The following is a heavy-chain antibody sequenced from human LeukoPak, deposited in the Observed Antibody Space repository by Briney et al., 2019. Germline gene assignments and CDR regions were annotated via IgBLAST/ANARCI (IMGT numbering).Heavy chain of an antibody. V-gene: IGHV3-53*04. CDR1: GFTVSSNY. D-gene: IGHD3-16*01. J-gene: IGHJ6*03. CDR3: AKLGGHPLHNYYVGV. Sequence: GGSLRLSCAASGFTVSSNYMSWVRQAPGKGLEWVSVIYSGGSTYYADSVKGRFTISRHNYKNTLYLQMNSLRAEDTAVYYCAKLGGHPLHNYYVGVWGKGTTVAVS. CDR2: IYSGGST.